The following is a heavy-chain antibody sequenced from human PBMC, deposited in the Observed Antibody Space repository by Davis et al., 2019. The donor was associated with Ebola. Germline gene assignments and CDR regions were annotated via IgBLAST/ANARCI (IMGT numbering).Heavy chain of an antibody. D-gene: IGHD2-2*01. CDR2: INPDSGGT. J-gene: IGHJ4*02. V-gene: IGHV1-2*06. CDR1: GYTFTGFY. CDR3: ARDGSASWPNLDF. Sequence: AASVKVSCTPSGYTFTGFYIHWVRQAPGQGLEWMGRINPDSGGTHYAQKFQGRVTMTRDTSISAVYMELTRLRSDDTAMYYCARDGSASWPNLDFWGQGTLVTVTS.